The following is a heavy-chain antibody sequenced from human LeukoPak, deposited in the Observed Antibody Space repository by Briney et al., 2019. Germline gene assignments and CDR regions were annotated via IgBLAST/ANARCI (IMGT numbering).Heavy chain of an antibody. V-gene: IGHV3-7*01. CDR3: ARVRYSSSSWSDP. CDR1: GFTFSSYW. Sequence: PGGSLRLSCAASGFTFSSYWMSWVRQAPGKGLEWVANIKQDGSEKYYVDSVKGRFTISRDNAKNSLYLQMNSLRAEDTAVYYCARVRYSSSSWSDPWGQGTLVTVSS. J-gene: IGHJ5*02. D-gene: IGHD6-6*01. CDR2: IKQDGSEK.